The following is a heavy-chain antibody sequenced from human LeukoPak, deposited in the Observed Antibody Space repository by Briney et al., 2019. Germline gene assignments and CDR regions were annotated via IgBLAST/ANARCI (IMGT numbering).Heavy chain of an antibody. Sequence: PGGSLRLSCAASGFTVSSDYMSWVRQPPGKGLEWIGSIYYSGSTYYNPSLKSRVTISVDTSKNQFSLKLSSVTAADTAVYYCAREYSSSWSPTGGWFDPWGQGTLVTVSS. D-gene: IGHD6-13*01. CDR2: IYYSGST. V-gene: IGHV4-39*07. CDR1: GFTVSSDY. J-gene: IGHJ5*02. CDR3: AREYSSSWSPTGGWFDP.